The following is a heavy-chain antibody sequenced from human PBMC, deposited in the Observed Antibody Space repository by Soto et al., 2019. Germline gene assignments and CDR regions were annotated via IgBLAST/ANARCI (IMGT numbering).Heavy chain of an antibody. Sequence: GGSLRLSCAASGFTFSNAWMSWVRQAPGKGLEWVGRIKSKTDGGTTDYAAPVKGRFTISRDDSKNTLYLQMNSLKTEDTAVYYCTREEYYDILTGYYAFDIWGQGTMVTVSS. V-gene: IGHV3-15*01. CDR1: GFTFSNAW. CDR2: IKSKTDGGTT. CDR3: TREEYYDILTGYYAFDI. D-gene: IGHD3-9*01. J-gene: IGHJ3*02.